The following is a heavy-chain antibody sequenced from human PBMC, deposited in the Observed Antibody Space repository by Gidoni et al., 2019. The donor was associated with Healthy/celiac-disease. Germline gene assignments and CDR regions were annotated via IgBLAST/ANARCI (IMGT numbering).Heavy chain of an antibody. J-gene: IGHJ6*02. CDR1: GFTFRSYS. Sequence: EVQLVESGGGLVKPGGSLRLSCAASGFTFRSYSMNWVRQAPGKGLEWVSSISSSSSYIYYADSVKGRFTISRDNAKNSLYLQMNSLRAEDTAVYYCARDSDYGDYVGYYYYYGMDVWGQGTTVTVSS. CDR2: ISSSSSYI. CDR3: ARDSDYGDYVGYYYYYGMDV. V-gene: IGHV3-21*01. D-gene: IGHD4-17*01.